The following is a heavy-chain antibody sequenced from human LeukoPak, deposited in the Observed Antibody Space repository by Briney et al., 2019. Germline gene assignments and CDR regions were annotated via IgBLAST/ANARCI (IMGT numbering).Heavy chain of an antibody. Sequence: VASVKVSCKASGYTFTSYDTNWVRQATGQGLEWMGWMNPNSGNTGYAQKFQGRVTMTRNTSISTAYMELSSLRSEDTAVYYCARDGTLWSGYNGWFDPWGQGTLVTVSS. CDR1: GYTFTSYD. V-gene: IGHV1-8*01. J-gene: IGHJ5*02. CDR3: ARDGTLWSGYNGWFDP. D-gene: IGHD3-3*01. CDR2: MNPNSGNT.